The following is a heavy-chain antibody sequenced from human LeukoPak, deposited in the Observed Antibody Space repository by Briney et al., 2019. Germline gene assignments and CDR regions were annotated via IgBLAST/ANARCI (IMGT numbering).Heavy chain of an antibody. CDR3: ARYDSSSWPIDY. V-gene: IGHV4-34*01. Sequence: SETLSLTCAVYGGSFSGYYWSWIRRPPGKGLEWIGEINHSGSTNYNPSLKSRVTISVDTSKNQFSLKLSSVTAADTAVYYCARYDSSSWPIDYWGQGTLVTVSS. D-gene: IGHD6-13*01. J-gene: IGHJ4*02. CDR1: GGSFSGYY. CDR2: INHSGST.